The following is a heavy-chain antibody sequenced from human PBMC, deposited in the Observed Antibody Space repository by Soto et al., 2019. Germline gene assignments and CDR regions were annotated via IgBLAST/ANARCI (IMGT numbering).Heavy chain of an antibody. V-gene: IGHV4-59*01. CDR3: AKASGGAAAGNFDY. D-gene: IGHD6-13*01. Sequence: SETLSLTCTVSGGSISSYYWSWIRQPPGKGLEWIGYIYYSGSTNYNPSLKSRATLSVDTSKGQFSLKLSSVTAADTAVYYCAKASGGAAAGNFDYWGKGTLVTVSS. CDR1: GGSISSYY. J-gene: IGHJ4*02. CDR2: IYYSGST.